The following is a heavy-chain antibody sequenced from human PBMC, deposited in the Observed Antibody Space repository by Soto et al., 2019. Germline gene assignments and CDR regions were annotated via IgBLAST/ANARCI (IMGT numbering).Heavy chain of an antibody. CDR1: GFTFSSYG. Sequence: QVQLVESGGGVVQPGRSLRLSCAASGFTFSSYGMHWVRQAPGKGLEWVAVISYDGSNKYYADSVKGRFTISRDNSKNTLYLQMNSLRAEDTAVYYCAKDPWAGGGYDCYFDYWGQGTLVTVSS. CDR3: AKDPWAGGGYDCYFDY. J-gene: IGHJ4*02. D-gene: IGHD5-12*01. V-gene: IGHV3-30*18. CDR2: ISYDGSNK.